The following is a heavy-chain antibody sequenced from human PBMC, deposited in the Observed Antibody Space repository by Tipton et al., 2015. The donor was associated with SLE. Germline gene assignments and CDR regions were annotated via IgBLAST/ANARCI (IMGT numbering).Heavy chain of an antibody. V-gene: IGHV3-9*01. CDR1: GFTFDDYA. Sequence: SLRLSCAASGFTFDDYAMHWVRQAPGKGLEWVSGISWNSGSMGYADSVKGRFTISRDNAKNSLYLQMNRLRAEDTALYYCAKDTLDISTGYPGAFDIWAQGKMVTVSS. J-gene: IGHJ3*02. CDR2: ISWNSGSM. D-gene: IGHD3-9*01. CDR3: AKDTLDISTGYPGAFDI.